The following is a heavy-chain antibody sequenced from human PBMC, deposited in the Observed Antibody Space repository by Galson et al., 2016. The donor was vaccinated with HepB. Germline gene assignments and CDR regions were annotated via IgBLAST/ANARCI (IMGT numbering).Heavy chain of an antibody. CDR2: VNPDETEK. V-gene: IGHV3-7*01. J-gene: IGHJ6*02. CDR1: GFTFRSYW. CDR3: ARRADTQRRIAGWGWGMDV. D-gene: IGHD6-19*01. Sequence: SLRLSCAASGFTFRSYWMSWVRQAPGKGLQWVANVNPDETEKYYLDSVKGRFTISRDNVKESVYLQMHSVRVEATAVYYCARRADTQRRIAGWGWGMDVWGRGTTVTVSS.